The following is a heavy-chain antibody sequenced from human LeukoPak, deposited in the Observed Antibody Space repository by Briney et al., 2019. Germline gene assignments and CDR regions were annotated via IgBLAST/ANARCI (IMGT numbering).Heavy chain of an antibody. CDR3: AIESAPAGLGD. CDR1: GFTFSSDW. J-gene: IGHJ4*02. Sequence: PGGSLILSCAASGFTFSSDWIHWVRQAPGKGPVWVSRIKPDGSQTGYADSVRGRFTISRDNAKSTLFLQMISLRVEDTAIYYCAIESAPAGLGDWGQGTLVTVST. V-gene: IGHV3-74*01. D-gene: IGHD2-2*01. CDR2: IKPDGSQT.